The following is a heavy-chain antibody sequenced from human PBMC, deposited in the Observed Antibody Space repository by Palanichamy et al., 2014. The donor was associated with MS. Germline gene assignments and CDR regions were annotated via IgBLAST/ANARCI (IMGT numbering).Heavy chain of an antibody. Sequence: QVQLVQSGAEVKKPGASVKVSCKASGYAFTDYAIHWVCQAPGQRLEWMGWINAGNGNTKYSQKFQSGVTITRDTSADTAYMELSSLRSEDTALYYCAREHDSWSGYSFDFWGQGTLVTASS. CDR2: INAGNGNT. D-gene: IGHD3-3*01. CDR3: AREHDSWSGYSFDF. J-gene: IGHJ4*02. CDR1: GYAFTDYA. V-gene: IGHV1-3*01.